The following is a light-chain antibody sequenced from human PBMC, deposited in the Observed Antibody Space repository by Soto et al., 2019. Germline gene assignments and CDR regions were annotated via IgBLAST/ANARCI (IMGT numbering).Light chain of an antibody. CDR2: DAY. J-gene: IGKJ5*01. CDR3: QQRSSWPIT. V-gene: IGKV3-11*01. CDR1: ESMSES. Sequence: EIVLTQSPATLSLSPGERATLSCRASESMSESLAWYQQKPGQAPRLLINDAYSRATGIPARFSGSGSGTDFTLTISSLEPEDYAVYYCQQRSSWPITFGQGTRLEIK.